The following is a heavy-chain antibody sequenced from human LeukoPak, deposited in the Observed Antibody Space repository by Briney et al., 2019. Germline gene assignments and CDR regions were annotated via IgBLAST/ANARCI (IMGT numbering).Heavy chain of an antibody. CDR3: ARDRSTSYFDY. CDR2: IWYDGSNQ. Sequence: GRSLRLSCAASGFTFRNFGMHRVRQAPGKGLEWVAFIWYDGSNQYYADSVKGRVAISRDTPKNTLYLQMNSLRAEDTAVYYCARDRSTSYFDYWGQGTLVTVSS. V-gene: IGHV3-33*01. J-gene: IGHJ4*02. CDR1: GFTFRNFG. D-gene: IGHD2-2*01.